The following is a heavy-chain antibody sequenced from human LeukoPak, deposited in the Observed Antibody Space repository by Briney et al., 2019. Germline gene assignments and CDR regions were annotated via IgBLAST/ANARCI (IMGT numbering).Heavy chain of an antibody. D-gene: IGHD1-1*01. J-gene: IGHJ4*02. CDR2: INPKNGGT. CDR1: GYTFTAYE. Sequence: ASVKVSCKASGYTFTAYEMHWVRQAPGQVLEYVGWINPKNGGTNSAQNFQGRVTMTWDTSVSTVYMELSRLRSDDTAVYYCAREEDCGTARCSNDHWGQGTLVTVSS. V-gene: IGHV1-2*02. CDR3: AREEDCGTARCSNDH.